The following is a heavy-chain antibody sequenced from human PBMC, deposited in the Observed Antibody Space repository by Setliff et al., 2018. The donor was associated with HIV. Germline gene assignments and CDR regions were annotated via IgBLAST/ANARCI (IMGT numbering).Heavy chain of an antibody. CDR1: TFSVSEYA. D-gene: IGHD5-12*01. V-gene: IGHV3-23*01. J-gene: IGHJ4*02. CDR3: AKDPRAAVATICDY. Sequence: PGGSLRLSCAASTFSVSEYAMSWVRQAPGEGLEWVSAIGGSTGSTYYADSVKGRFTTSRDNSKNTLYLQMNSLRAEDTAVYYCAKDPRAAVATICDYWGQGTLVTVSS. CDR2: IGGSTGST.